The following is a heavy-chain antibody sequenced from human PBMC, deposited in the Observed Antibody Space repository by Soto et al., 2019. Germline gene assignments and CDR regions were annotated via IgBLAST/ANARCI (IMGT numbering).Heavy chain of an antibody. J-gene: IGHJ4*02. Sequence: GGSLRLSCAASGFTFSSYAMHWVRQAPGKGLEWVAVISYDGSNKYYADSVKGRFTISRDNSKNTLYLQMNSLRAEDTAVYYCARSYYYDSSGYYYGYWGQGTLVTVSS. CDR1: GFTFSSYA. D-gene: IGHD3-22*01. CDR3: ARSYYYDSSGYYYGY. CDR2: ISYDGSNK. V-gene: IGHV3-30-3*01.